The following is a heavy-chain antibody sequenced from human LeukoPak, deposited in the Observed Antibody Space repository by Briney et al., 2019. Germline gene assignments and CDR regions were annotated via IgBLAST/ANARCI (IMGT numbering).Heavy chain of an antibody. V-gene: IGHV3-23*01. CDR2: ISGSGGST. Sequence: GGSLRLSCAASGFTFSSYGMSWVRQAPGKGLEWVSAISGSGGSTYYADSVKGRFTISRDNSKNTLYLQMNSLRAEDTAVYYCARDNPVVTARTDAFDIWGQGTMVTVSS. D-gene: IGHD2-21*02. CDR1: GFTFSSYG. CDR3: ARDNPVVTARTDAFDI. J-gene: IGHJ3*02.